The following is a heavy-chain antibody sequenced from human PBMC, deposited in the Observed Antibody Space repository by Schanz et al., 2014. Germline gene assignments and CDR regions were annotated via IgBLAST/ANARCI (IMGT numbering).Heavy chain of an antibody. CDR1: GYTFNTYG. CDR3: ARGGYSSGWYDRDIAHFDY. J-gene: IGHJ4*02. Sequence: QVQLVQSGAEVKKPGASVKVSCKASGYTFNTYGLNWVRQAPGQGLEWMGWISAGTGNTEYSQKFQGRVTMTTDTSTSTAYMELRSLRSDDTAVYYCARGGYSSGWYDRDIAHFDYWGQGTLVTVSS. CDR2: ISAGTGNT. D-gene: IGHD6-19*01. V-gene: IGHV1-18*01.